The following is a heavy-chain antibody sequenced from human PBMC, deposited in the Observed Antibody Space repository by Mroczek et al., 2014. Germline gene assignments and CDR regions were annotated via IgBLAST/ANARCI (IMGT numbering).Heavy chain of an antibody. CDR2: IYTSGST. Sequence: QVQLQQWGPGLVKPSQTLSLTCTVSGGSISSGSYYWSWIRQPAGKGLEWIGRIYTSGSTNYNPSLKSRVTISVDTSKNQFSLKLSSVTAADTAVYYCARALPSGSYRVDAFDIWGQGTMVTVSS. CDR1: GGSISSGSYY. V-gene: IGHV4-61*02. D-gene: IGHD1-26*01. J-gene: IGHJ3*02. CDR3: ARALPSGSYRVDAFDI.